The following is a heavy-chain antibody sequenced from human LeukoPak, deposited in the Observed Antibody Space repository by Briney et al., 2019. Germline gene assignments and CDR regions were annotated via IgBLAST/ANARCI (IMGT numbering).Heavy chain of an antibody. Sequence: SGTLSLTCAVSGASITSSTYFWGWVRQPPGKGLEWVGSFHSSGSTYYSPSLKSRVTISVDTSKNQFSLKVRSVTAADTAVYYCARHACGYDLYYFDYWGQGTLVPVFS. V-gene: IGHV4-39*01. CDR1: GASITSSTYF. CDR2: FHSSGST. J-gene: IGHJ4*02. CDR3: ARHACGYDLYYFDY. D-gene: IGHD5-12*01.